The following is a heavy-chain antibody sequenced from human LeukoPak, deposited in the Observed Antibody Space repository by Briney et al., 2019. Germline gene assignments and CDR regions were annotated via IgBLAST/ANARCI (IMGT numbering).Heavy chain of an antibody. CDR3: ARRVAVKPYYGMDV. Sequence: SETLSLTCAVYGGSFSGYYWNWIRQPPGKGLEWIGEINHSGSTNYNPSLKSRVTISVDTSKNQFSLKLSSVTAADTAVYYCARRVAVKPYYGMDVWGQGTTVTVSS. CDR2: INHSGST. D-gene: IGHD6-19*01. CDR1: GGSFSGYY. V-gene: IGHV4-34*01. J-gene: IGHJ6*02.